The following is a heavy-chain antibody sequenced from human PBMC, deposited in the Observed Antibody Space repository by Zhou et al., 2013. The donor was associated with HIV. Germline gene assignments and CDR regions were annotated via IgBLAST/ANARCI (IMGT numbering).Heavy chain of an antibody. V-gene: IGHV1-69*13. D-gene: IGHD6-19*01. Sequence: QVQLVQSGAEVKKPGSSVKVSCKASGGTFNSYGISWVRQAPGQGLEWMGRIIPIFDTAKHAQKFQGRVTITADESTSTAYMELSSLRSEDTAVYYCTRGNKYSSGWYFRGVIWFDPWGQGTLVTVSS. CDR1: GGTFNSYG. J-gene: IGHJ5*02. CDR3: TRGNKYSSGWYFRGVIWFDP. CDR2: IIPIFDTA.